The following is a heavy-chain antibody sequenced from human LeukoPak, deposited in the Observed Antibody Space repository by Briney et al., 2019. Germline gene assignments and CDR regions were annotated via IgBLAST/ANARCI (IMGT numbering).Heavy chain of an antibody. CDR3: ARLETSSGSLSYFDY. CDR1: GVSISSYY. CDR2: IFYSGTT. J-gene: IGHJ4*02. D-gene: IGHD6-19*01. Sequence: SETLSLTCTVSGVSISSYYWSWIRQPPGKGLEWIGFIFYSGTTNYNPSLKSRVTISVDTSKNQFSLKLSSVTAADTAVYYCARLETSSGSLSYFDYWGQGTLVTVSS. V-gene: IGHV4-59*08.